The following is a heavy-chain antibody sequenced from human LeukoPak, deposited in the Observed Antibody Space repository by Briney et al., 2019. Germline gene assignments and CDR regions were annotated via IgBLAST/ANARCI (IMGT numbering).Heavy chain of an antibody. Sequence: PGRSLRLSCAASGFTFSSYGMHWVRQAPGKGLEWVAVISYDGSNKCYADSVKGRFTISRDNSKNTLYLQMNSLRAEDTAVYYCAKEEWLGTFDYWGQGTLVTVSS. D-gene: IGHD6-19*01. CDR1: GFTFSSYG. CDR3: AKEEWLGTFDY. CDR2: ISYDGSNK. J-gene: IGHJ4*02. V-gene: IGHV3-30*18.